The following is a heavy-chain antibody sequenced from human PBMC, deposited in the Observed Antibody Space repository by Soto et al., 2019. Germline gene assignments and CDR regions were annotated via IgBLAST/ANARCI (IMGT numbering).Heavy chain of an antibody. V-gene: IGHV4-30-2*01. D-gene: IGHD4-17*01. CDR3: ARGQTTVPTLDY. CDR2: IYHSGST. J-gene: IGHJ4*02. Sequence: SETLSLTCTASGFSISSGGYCWYWIRQPPGKGLEWIGYIYHSGSTYYNPSLKSRVTISVDRSKNQFSLKLSSVTAADTAVYYCARGQTTVPTLDYWGQGTLVTVSS. CDR1: GFSISSGGYC.